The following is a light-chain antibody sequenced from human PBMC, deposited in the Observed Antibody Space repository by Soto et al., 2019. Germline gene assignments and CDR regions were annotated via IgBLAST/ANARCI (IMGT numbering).Light chain of an antibody. CDR3: QQSYTTPYT. CDR2: GAS. CDR1: QSIRSY. V-gene: IGKV1-39*01. J-gene: IGKJ2*01. Sequence: DIQMTQSPSSLSASVGDRVTITCRASQSIRSYLNWYHQKPGKTPQLLIYGASNLQSGAPSRFTGSGSGTHFTLTIRRLQPEDLATYYCQQSYTTPYTFGQGTKLEIK.